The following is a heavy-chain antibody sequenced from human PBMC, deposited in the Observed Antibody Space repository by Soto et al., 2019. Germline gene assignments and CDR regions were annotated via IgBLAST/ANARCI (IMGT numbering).Heavy chain of an antibody. CDR1: GFTFDDYA. CDR3: AKGLMVYAMGYFDY. Sequence: EVQLVESGGGLVQPGRSLRLSCAASGFTFDDYAMHWVRQAPGKGLEWVSGISWNSGSIGYADSVKDRFNISRDNAKNALYLQMNSLRAEDTALYYCAKGLMVYAMGYFDYWGQGTLVTVAS. CDR2: ISWNSGSI. D-gene: IGHD2-8*01. J-gene: IGHJ4*02. V-gene: IGHV3-9*01.